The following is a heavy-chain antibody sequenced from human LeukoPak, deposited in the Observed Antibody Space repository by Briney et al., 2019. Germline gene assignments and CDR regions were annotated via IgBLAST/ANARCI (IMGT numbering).Heavy chain of an antibody. CDR2: IYPSCNI. Sequence: GGSLTLSCAPSGFTFSINYLRWVRQAPGKGLEWVSLIYPSCNIYYTESVKGGFTISRDNSKNTVYLKLNTLRDEDTAVYYCAITFVSGDGYKVGYFDYWGQGIPVTVSS. J-gene: IGHJ4*02. CDR3: AITFVSGDGYKVGYFDY. D-gene: IGHD5-24*01. CDR1: GFTFSINY. V-gene: IGHV3-53*01.